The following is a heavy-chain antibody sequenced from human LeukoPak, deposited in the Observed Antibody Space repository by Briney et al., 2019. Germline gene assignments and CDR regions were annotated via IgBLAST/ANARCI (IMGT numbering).Heavy chain of an antibody. Sequence: GASVKVSCKASGYTFSNYYVHWVRQAPGQGLEWMGIIKPSGGGTSYALKFQGRVTLTRDTSTSTAYMEPSSLRSEDTAVYYCARDHFDSSGYHYLLGYFEHWGQGTLVTVSS. CDR2: IKPSGGGT. J-gene: IGHJ1*01. D-gene: IGHD3-22*01. CDR3: ARDHFDSSGYHYLLGYFEH. V-gene: IGHV1-46*01. CDR1: GYTFSNYY.